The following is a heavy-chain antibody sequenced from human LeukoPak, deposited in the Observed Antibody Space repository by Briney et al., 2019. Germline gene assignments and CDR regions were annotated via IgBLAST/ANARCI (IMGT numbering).Heavy chain of an antibody. CDR2: ISYDGSNK. Sequence: GGSLRLSCAASGFTFSSYGMHWVRQAPGKGLEWVAVISYDGSNKYYADSVKGRFTISRDNSKNTLYLQLNSLRAEDTAVYYCAKEGNYDSSGYFPFDYWGQGTLVTVSS. V-gene: IGHV3-30*18. J-gene: IGHJ4*02. D-gene: IGHD3-22*01. CDR3: AKEGNYDSSGYFPFDY. CDR1: GFTFSSYG.